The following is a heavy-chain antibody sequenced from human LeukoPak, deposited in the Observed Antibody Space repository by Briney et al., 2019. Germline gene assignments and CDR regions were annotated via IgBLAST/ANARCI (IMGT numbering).Heavy chain of an antibody. V-gene: IGHV3-30-3*01. CDR1: GFTFSSYA. J-gene: IGHJ4*02. D-gene: IGHD1-26*01. CDR3: ARDPLNGWVRDLGGFDY. Sequence: GRSLRLSCAASGFTFSSYAMHWGRPAPGKGLEWVAVISYDGSNKYYADSVKGRFTISRDNSKSTLYLQMNSLRAEDTAVYYCARDPLNGWVRDLGGFDYWGQGTLVTVSS. CDR2: ISYDGSNK.